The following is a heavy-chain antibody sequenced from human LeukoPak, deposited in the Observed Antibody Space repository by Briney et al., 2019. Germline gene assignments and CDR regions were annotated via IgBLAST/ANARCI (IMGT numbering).Heavy chain of an antibody. Sequence: GGSLRLSCAASGFTFSSYEMNWVRQAPGKGLEWVSYISSSGSTIYYADSVKGRFTISRDNSKNTLYLQMNSLRAEDTAVYYCAKTRAAAGTDPDDYWGQGTLVTVSS. CDR2: ISSSGSTI. CDR1: GFTFSSYE. CDR3: AKTRAAAGTDPDDY. V-gene: IGHV3-48*03. D-gene: IGHD6-13*01. J-gene: IGHJ4*02.